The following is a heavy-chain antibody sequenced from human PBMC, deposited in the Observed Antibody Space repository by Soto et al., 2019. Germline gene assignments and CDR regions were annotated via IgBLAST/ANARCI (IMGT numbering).Heavy chain of an antibody. CDR3: ARSVAVPGAHIDY. D-gene: IGHD6-19*01. CDR1: GGSIIGSY. V-gene: IGHV4-59*01. Sequence: PSETLSLTCIVSGGSIIGSYWSWIRQSPGKGLEWLGYVYYTGSTNYSPSLRSRVGISVDTSKNEFSLRLSSVTAADTAVYFCARSVAVPGAHIDYWGQGTQVTVSS. CDR2: VYYTGST. J-gene: IGHJ4*02.